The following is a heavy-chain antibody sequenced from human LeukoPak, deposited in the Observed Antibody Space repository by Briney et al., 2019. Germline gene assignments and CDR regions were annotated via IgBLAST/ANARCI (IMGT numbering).Heavy chain of an antibody. CDR1: GFTVSSNY. CDR3: ARAPNYYGSGSL. CDR2: IYSGGST. J-gene: IGHJ4*02. Sequence: GGSLRLSCAASGFTVSSNYMSWVRQAPGKGLEWVSVIYSGGSTYYADSVRGRFTISRDNSKNTLYLQMNSLRAEDTAVYYCARAPNYYGSGSLWGQGTLVTVSS. V-gene: IGHV3-53*01. D-gene: IGHD3-10*01.